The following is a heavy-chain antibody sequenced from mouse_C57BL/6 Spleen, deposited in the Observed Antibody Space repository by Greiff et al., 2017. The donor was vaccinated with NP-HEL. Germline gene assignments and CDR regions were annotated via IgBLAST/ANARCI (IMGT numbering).Heavy chain of an antibody. Sequence: EVQLVESGGGLVKPGGSLKLSCAASGFTFSDYGMHWVRQAPEKGLEWVAYISSGSSTIYYADTVKGRFTISRDNAKNTLFLQMTSLRSEDTAMYYCARHDYGSLYYFDYWGQGTTLTVSS. CDR1: GFTFSDYG. CDR3: ARHDYGSLYYFDY. J-gene: IGHJ2*01. D-gene: IGHD1-1*01. CDR2: ISSGSSTI. V-gene: IGHV5-17*01.